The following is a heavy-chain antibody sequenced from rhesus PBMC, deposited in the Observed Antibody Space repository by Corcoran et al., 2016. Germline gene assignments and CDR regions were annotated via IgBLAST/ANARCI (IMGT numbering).Heavy chain of an antibody. CDR2: ISNSGGGT. D-gene: IGHD3-3*01. CDR3: ARDCDNCGGHGVDS. CDR1: GFTLSNYY. J-gene: IGHJ6*01. V-gene: IGHV3-178*01. Sequence: EVQLVESGGGLAKPGESLRLSCAASGFTLSNYYMEWVRQAPGKGLEWVSRISNSGGGTWYADSVKGRFTMSRDNAKNTLYLQMDSLRTEDEAVYFCARDCDNCGGHGVDSWGQGVVVTVSS.